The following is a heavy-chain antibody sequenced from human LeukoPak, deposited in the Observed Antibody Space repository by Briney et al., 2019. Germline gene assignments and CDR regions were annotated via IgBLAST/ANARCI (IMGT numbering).Heavy chain of an antibody. D-gene: IGHD2/OR15-2a*01. CDR1: GFIFGDYY. Sequence: SGGSLRLSCKASGFIFGDYYMNWIRQAPGKGLEWVASINPDGIKRYSADSVKGRFTISRDNARNSLYLQMDSLRVEDTAFYYCARDLAFSRLDYWGQGVLVTVSS. J-gene: IGHJ4*02. CDR2: INPDGIKR. CDR3: ARDLAFSRLDY. V-gene: IGHV3-7*01.